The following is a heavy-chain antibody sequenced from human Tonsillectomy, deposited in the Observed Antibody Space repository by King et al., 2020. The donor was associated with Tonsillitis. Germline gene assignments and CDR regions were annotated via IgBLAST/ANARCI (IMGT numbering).Heavy chain of an antibody. V-gene: IGHV4-31*03. D-gene: IGHD4-17*01. CDR3: ARNRDYGDYVDF. J-gene: IGHJ4*02. Sequence: HVQLQESGPGLVRPSQTLSLICSVSGDSLTSGGYFWSWIRQHPDKGLEWIGSIYHRGPTYHTPSPRSRLFMSVYTAKNQFSLRLTSVTAADTAVYYCARNRDYGDYVDFWGQGTLVAVSS. CDR2: IYHRGPT. CDR1: GDSLTSGGYF.